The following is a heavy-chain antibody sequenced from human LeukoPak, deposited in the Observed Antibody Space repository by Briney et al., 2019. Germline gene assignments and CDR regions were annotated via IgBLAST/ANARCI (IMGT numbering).Heavy chain of an antibody. Sequence: SQTLSLTCAVSGGSISSGGYSWSWIRQPPGKGLEWIGYIYHSGSTYYNPSLKSRVTISVDRSKNQFSLKLSSVTAADTAVYYCARGPITMIVVDQFDYWGQGTLVTVSS. CDR1: GGSISSGGYS. D-gene: IGHD3-22*01. CDR2: IYHSGST. V-gene: IGHV4-30-2*01. CDR3: ARGPITMIVVDQFDY. J-gene: IGHJ4*02.